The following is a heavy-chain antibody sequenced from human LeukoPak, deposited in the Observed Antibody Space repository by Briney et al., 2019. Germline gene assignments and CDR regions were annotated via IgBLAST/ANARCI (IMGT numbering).Heavy chain of an antibody. CDR1: GYSFTSYW. CDR3: ARQGQQLDLHFGY. CDR2: IYPGDSDT. V-gene: IGHV5-51*01. Sequence: GESLKISCKGSGYSFTSYWIGWVRQVPGKGLEWMGIIYPGDSDTRYSPPFQGHVTISAAKSITTAYLQWRRLKASDTGMYYCARQGQQLDLHFGYCGQGTLVTVSS. D-gene: IGHD6-13*01. J-gene: IGHJ4*02.